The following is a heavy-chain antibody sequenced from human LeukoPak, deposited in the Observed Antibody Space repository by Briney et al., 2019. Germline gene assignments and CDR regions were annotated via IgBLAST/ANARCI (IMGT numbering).Heavy chain of an antibody. D-gene: IGHD6-6*01. CDR1: GFTFSDYY. CDR2: ISDSGSAI. CDR3: ARVQSSSSRTFDF. Sequence: GGSLRLSCAASGFTFSDYYMSWVRQAPGKGMEWVSYISDSGSAISYADSVRGPFTISRDNAKNSLYLQVNSLRAEDTAVYYCARVQSSSSRTFDFWGQGTLVTVSS. J-gene: IGHJ4*02. V-gene: IGHV3-11*01.